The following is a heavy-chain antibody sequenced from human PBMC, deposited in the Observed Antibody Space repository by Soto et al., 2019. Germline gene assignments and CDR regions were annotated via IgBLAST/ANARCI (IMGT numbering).Heavy chain of an antibody. D-gene: IGHD3-10*01. V-gene: IGHV5-10-1*01. CDR1: EYSFRIYW. J-gene: IGHJ4*02. CDR3: ARHQSGSGNSNFDF. Sequence: GESLKISCQAFEYSFRIYWISWVRQKPGAGLEWMGRVDPNDSFATYSPSFEGHVSISVDKSTNIVYLQWRSLRASDAATYYCARHQSGSGNSNFDFWGQGTPVTVSS. CDR2: VDPNDSFA.